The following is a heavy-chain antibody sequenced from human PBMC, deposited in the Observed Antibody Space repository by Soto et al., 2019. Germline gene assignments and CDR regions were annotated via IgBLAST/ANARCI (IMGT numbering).Heavy chain of an antibody. V-gene: IGHV3-33*01. CDR2: IWYDGSNK. Sequence: QVQLVESGGGVVQPGRSLRLSCAASGFTFSSYGMHWVRQAPGKGLEWVAVIWYDGSNKYYADSVKGRFTISRDNSKNSLYLQMNSLRAEETAVYYCARVDCSSTSCYGLYYYGMDVWGQGTTVTVSS. CDR3: ARVDCSSTSCYGLYYYGMDV. J-gene: IGHJ6*02. D-gene: IGHD2-2*01. CDR1: GFTFSSYG.